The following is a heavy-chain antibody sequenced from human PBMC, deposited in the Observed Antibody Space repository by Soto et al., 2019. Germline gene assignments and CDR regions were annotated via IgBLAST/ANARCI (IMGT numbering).Heavy chain of an antibody. CDR1: GYIFSSYY. CDR2: IKPSGGSV. D-gene: IGHD3-10*01. CDR3: ARETVNYYSGMEV. V-gene: IGHV1-46*01. Sequence: QVQLVQSGAEVKKPGASVKISCKASGYIFSSYYMHWLRQAPGQGREWLGVIKPSGGSVTYAQKFQGRVTMTWDTSTTTVYVELSSLSSEDAPVYYCARETVNYYSGMEVW. J-gene: IGHJ6*01.